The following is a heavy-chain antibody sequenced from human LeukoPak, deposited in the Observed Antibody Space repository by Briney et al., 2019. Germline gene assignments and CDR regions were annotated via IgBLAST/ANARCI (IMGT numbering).Heavy chain of an antibody. D-gene: IGHD4-17*01. CDR2: IYHSGST. CDR1: GGSISSGGYY. J-gene: IGHJ6*04. CDR3: ARDSRRNTVLDV. V-gene: IGHV4-30-2*01. Sequence: SETLSLTCTVSGGSISSGGYYWSWIRQPPGKGLEWIGYIYHSGSTYYNPSLKSRVTISVDRSKNQFSLKLSSVTAADTAVYYCARDSRRNTVLDVWGNGTTVTVSS.